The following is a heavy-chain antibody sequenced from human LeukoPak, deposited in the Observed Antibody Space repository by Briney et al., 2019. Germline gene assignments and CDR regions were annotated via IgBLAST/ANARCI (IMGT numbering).Heavy chain of an antibody. V-gene: IGHV3-23*01. Sequence: GGSLRLSCPACGFTYSNYVMRSLRQAPWKGLEWVSTIGGNGGNTYYADSVKGRFTISRDNSKNTLYLQMSSLRAEDTAVYYCAKDPSRGYSYGYDYWGQGTLVTVSS. CDR2: IGGNGGNT. D-gene: IGHD5-18*01. J-gene: IGHJ4*02. CDR3: AKDPSRGYSYGYDY. CDR1: GFTYSNYV.